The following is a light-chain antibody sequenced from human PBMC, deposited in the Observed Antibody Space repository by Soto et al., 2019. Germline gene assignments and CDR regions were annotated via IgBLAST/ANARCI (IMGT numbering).Light chain of an antibody. V-gene: IGKV1-5*01. CDR3: QQYSSYWT. J-gene: IGKJ1*01. CDR1: QSISSW. CDR2: DAS. Sequence: DIQMTQSPSTLSASVGDRVTITCRASQSISSWLAWYQQKPGKAPKLLIYDASSLESGVPSRFSGSGSGTEFTLTISGLQPDDFATYYCQQYSSYWTFAQGTKVDI.